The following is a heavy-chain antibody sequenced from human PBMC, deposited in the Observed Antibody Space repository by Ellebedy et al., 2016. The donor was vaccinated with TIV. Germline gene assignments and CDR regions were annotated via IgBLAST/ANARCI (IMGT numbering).Heavy chain of an antibody. CDR1: GYTFTTYG. J-gene: IGHJ6*02. D-gene: IGHD3-3*01. V-gene: IGHV1-18*01. CDR2: ISAYNGDT. Sequence: ASVKVSCKASGYTFTTYGFTWVRQAPGQGLEWLGWISAYNGDTNYAQKFQGRVTMTRDTSISTAYMELTRLRSDDTAVYYCARGRRVVIILGNSMDVWGQGTTVTVSS. CDR3: ARGRRVVIILGNSMDV.